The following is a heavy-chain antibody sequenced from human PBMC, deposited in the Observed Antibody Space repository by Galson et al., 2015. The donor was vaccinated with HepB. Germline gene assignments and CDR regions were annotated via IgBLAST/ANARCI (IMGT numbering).Heavy chain of an antibody. J-gene: IGHJ3*02. CDR2: ISSSSYI. Sequence: SLXLSCAASGFTFSSYSMNWVRQAPGKGLEWVSSISSSSYIYYADSVKGRFTIPRDNAKNSLYLQMNSLRAEDTAVYYCAATAFDIWGQGTMVTVSS. V-gene: IGHV3-21*01. CDR1: GFTFSSYS. CDR3: AATAFDI.